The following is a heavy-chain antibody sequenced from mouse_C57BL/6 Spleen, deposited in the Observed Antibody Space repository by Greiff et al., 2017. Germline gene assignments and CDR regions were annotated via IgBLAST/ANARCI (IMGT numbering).Heavy chain of an antibody. V-gene: IGHV5-17*01. Sequence: EVLGVASGGGLVKPGWSLKLSCASSGFTFSDYGMHWVRQAPEKWLEWVAYISRGSSTISYAHTVKGRFTISRDNAKNTLFLQMTSLRSEDTAKYYCARGRTFDYWGQGTTLTVSA. CDR2: ISRGSSTI. J-gene: IGHJ2*01. CDR3: ARGRTFDY. CDR1: GFTFSDYG.